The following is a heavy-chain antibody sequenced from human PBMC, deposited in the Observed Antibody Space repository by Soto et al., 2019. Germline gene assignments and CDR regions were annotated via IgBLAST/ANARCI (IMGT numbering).Heavy chain of an antibody. CDR3: ARYPTVYYYGSGSQYYYYGMDV. D-gene: IGHD3-10*01. V-gene: IGHV5-51*03. Sequence: EVQLVQSGAEVKKPGESLKISCKGSGYSFTSYWIGWVRQMPGKGLEWMGIIYPGDSDTRYSPSFQGQVTISADKSISPAHPTWSSLKASDPAMYYCARYPTVYYYGSGSQYYYYGMDVWGQGPTVTVSS. CDR1: GYSFTSYW. CDR2: IYPGDSDT. J-gene: IGHJ6*02.